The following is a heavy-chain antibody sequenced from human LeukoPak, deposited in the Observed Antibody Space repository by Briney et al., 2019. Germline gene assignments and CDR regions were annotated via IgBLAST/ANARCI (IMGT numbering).Heavy chain of an antibody. J-gene: IGHJ6*03. CDR2: INDSGRA. CDR3: AGRWNYGRNYYIDV. Sequence: SETLSLTCAVYGGSFSNYYWSWIRQPPGKGLEWLAEINDSGRANYNPSLMSRVTVSVDTSKNQFSLRLTSATATDTAVYYCAGRWNYGRNYYIDVWGKGATVSVSS. D-gene: IGHD1-7*01. V-gene: IGHV4-34*01. CDR1: GGSFSNYY.